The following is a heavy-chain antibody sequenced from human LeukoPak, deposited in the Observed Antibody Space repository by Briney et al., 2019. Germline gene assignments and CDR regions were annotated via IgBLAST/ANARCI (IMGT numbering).Heavy chain of an antibody. V-gene: IGHV3-23*01. Sequence: GGSLRLSCAASGFTFNSYGMYWVRQAPGRGLECVPAVSGTSDITKYADSVKGRFTISRDNSKNTLYLQMNSLRAEDTAVYYCAKRGVRGSYFFDYWGQGTLVIVSS. J-gene: IGHJ4*02. CDR3: AKRGVRGSYFFDY. D-gene: IGHD3-10*01. CDR2: VSGTSDIT. CDR1: GFTFNSYG.